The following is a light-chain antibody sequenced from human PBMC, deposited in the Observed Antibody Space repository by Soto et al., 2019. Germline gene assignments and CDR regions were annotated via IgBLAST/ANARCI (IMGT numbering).Light chain of an antibody. V-gene: IGKV1-33*01. J-gene: IGKJ4*01. CDR1: QDINNF. CDR2: DAS. CDR3: QQYDNLPLT. Sequence: DIQMTQSPSSLSASVGDRVTITCQASQDINNFLNWYQHKPGKAPKLLIYDASNLESGVPSRFSGSGSGTDFTFTISGXQPEDIATYFCQQYDNLPLTFGGGTKVDIK.